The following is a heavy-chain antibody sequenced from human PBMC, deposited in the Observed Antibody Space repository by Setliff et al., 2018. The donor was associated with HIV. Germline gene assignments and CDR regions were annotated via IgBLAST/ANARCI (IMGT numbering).Heavy chain of an antibody. CDR3: ASYDLGYCSSTSCPPG. D-gene: IGHD2-2*01. J-gene: IGHJ4*02. CDR2: IYYSGST. V-gene: IGHV4-30-4*08. Sequence: SETLSLTCAVSGYSISSGDYYWSWIRQPPGEGLEWIGYIYYSGSTYYNPSLKSRVTISVDTSKNQFSLKLSSVTAADTAVYYCASYDLGYCSSTSCPPGWGQGTLVTVSS. CDR1: GYSISSGDYY.